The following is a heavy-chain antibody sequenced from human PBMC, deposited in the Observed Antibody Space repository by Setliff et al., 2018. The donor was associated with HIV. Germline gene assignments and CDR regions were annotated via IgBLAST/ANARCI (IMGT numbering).Heavy chain of an antibody. D-gene: IGHD3-22*01. Sequence: PGESLRLSCAASGFTFSDYWMHWVRQAPGKGLVWVSRINTDGSTTSYADSVKGRFTISRDNAKNTLYLQMNSLRAEDTAVYYCARAEFYYDLPHYYYFMDVGGKGTTVTVSS. CDR1: GFTFSDYW. CDR2: INTDGSTT. CDR3: ARAEFYYDLPHYYYFMDV. V-gene: IGHV3-74*01. J-gene: IGHJ6*03.